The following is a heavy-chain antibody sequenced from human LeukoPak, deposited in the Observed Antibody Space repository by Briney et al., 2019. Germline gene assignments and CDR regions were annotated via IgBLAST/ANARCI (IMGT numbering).Heavy chain of an antibody. CDR3: AKDYDFWSGYYPA. V-gene: IGHV3-33*06. D-gene: IGHD3-3*01. J-gene: IGHJ5*02. CDR2: IWYDGSNK. CDR1: GFTFSSYG. Sequence: GGSLRLSCAASGFTFSSYGMHWVRQAPGKGLEWVAVIWYDGSNKYYADSVKGRFTISRDNSKNTLYLQMNSLRAEDTAVYYCAKDYDFWSGYYPAWGQGTLVTVSS.